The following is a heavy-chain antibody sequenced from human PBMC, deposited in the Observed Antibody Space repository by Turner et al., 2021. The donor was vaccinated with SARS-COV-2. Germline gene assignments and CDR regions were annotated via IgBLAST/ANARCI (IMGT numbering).Heavy chain of an antibody. Sequence: QVQLVQSGAEMKKPGASVKVSCKASGYTFTSYYLHWVRQAPGQGLEWMGIINPSGGITGYAQKFQGRVTMTRDTSTSTVYMELSSLRSEDTAVYYCARVGGGLDYWGQGTLVTVSS. V-gene: IGHV1-46*01. CDR2: INPSGGIT. D-gene: IGHD3-16*01. CDR1: GYTFTSYY. J-gene: IGHJ4*02. CDR3: ARVGGGLDY.